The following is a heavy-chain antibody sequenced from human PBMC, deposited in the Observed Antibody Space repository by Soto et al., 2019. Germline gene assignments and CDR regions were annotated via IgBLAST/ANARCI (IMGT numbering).Heavy chain of an antibody. D-gene: IGHD1-7*01. J-gene: IGHJ4*02. CDR1: GGSISSGDYY. V-gene: IGHV4-30-4*01. CDR2: IYYSGST. CDR3: ARSGWNSLFDY. Sequence: PSETLSLTCTVSGGSISSGDYYWSWIRQPPGKGLEWIGYIYYSGSTYYNPSLKSRVAISVDTSKNHFSLRLSSVTAADTAVYYCARSGWNSLFDYWGQGSLVTVSS.